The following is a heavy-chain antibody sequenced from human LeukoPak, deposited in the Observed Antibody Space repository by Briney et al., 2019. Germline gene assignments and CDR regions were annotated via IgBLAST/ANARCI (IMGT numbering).Heavy chain of an antibody. D-gene: IGHD2-8*01. CDR3: ARTKMSPYYYYGLDV. V-gene: IGHV3-48*03. Sequence: GGPLRLSCAASGLTFSDDEMNWVRQAPGMGLEWVAFISSSGGTMYYADSVRGRFTLSRDSAKISLYLQMNSLRAEDTAVHYCARTKMSPYYYYGLDVWGQGTTVTVSS. J-gene: IGHJ6*02. CDR2: ISSSGGTM. CDR1: GLTFSDDE.